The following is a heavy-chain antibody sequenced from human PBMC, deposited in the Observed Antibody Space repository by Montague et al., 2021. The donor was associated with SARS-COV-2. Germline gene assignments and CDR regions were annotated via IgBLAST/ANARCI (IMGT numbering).Heavy chain of an antibody. CDR2: IHDTGRT. CDR3: ARALEYGNVSGYFDY. CDR1: GGSISRGGYY. Sequence: TLSLTCTVSGGSISRGGYYYTWIRQYPGKGLEWIGNIHDTGRTNYKSSLRSRITMSVDTSKNQFSLKLTSVTAADTAVYYCARALEYGNVSGYFDYWGQGTLVTVSS. J-gene: IGHJ4*02. V-gene: IGHV4-31*03. D-gene: IGHD1-1*01.